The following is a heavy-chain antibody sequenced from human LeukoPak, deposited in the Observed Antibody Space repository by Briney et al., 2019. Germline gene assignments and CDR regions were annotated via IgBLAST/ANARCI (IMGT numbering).Heavy chain of an antibody. Sequence: PGGSLRLSCEGSAFIFSGHWMNWVRQTPGKGLEWVASIKEDGSERQYVDSVKGRFSISRDNTKGSLFLQLNSLRAEDTAVYYCAREPTTFIVVVSYYYYGMDVWGQGTTVTVSS. CDR2: IKEDGSER. CDR1: AFIFSGHW. J-gene: IGHJ6*02. CDR3: AREPTTFIVVVSYYYYGMDV. V-gene: IGHV3-7*03. D-gene: IGHD3-22*01.